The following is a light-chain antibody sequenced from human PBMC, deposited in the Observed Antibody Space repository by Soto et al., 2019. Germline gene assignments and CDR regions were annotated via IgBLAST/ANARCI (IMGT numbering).Light chain of an antibody. CDR2: GAS. CDR1: QSVSSNF. V-gene: IGKV3-20*01. J-gene: IGKJ1*01. CDR3: QQYDSSPRT. Sequence: ENVLTQSTGTLSFSPGERATLSCRASQSVSSNFLAWYQQKPGQAPRLLIYGASNRATGIPDRFSGSGSGTDFTLTISRLEPEDFAVYYCQQYDSSPRTFGQGTKVDIK.